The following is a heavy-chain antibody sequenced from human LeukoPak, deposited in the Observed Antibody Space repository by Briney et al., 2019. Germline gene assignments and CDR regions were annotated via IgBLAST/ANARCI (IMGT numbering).Heavy chain of an antibody. CDR1: GFTFSTSD. Sequence: TGGSLRLSFAASGFTFSTSDMNWVRQAPGKGLEWVSYISSSGSAIYYTDSVKGRFTISRDNAKNSLYLQMNSLRADDTAVYYCARRPGDLGYWGQGTLVTVSS. V-gene: IGHV3-48*03. J-gene: IGHJ4*02. D-gene: IGHD3-10*01. CDR2: ISSSGSAI. CDR3: ARRPGDLGY.